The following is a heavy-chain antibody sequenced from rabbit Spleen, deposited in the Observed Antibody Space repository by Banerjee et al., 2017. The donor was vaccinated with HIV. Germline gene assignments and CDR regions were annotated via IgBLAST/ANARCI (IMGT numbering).Heavy chain of an antibody. CDR3: VRGASSSGYYNL. CDR2: INAVTGKA. D-gene: IGHD1-1*01. Sequence: QSLEESGGDLVKPGASLTLTCKASGFSFSNKAVMCWVRQAPGKGLEWIACINAVTGKAVYASWAKGRFTISSHNAQNTLYLQLNSLTVADTATYFCVRGASSSGYYNLWGQGTLVTVS. V-gene: IGHV1S40*01. J-gene: IGHJ4*01. CDR1: GFSFSNKAV.